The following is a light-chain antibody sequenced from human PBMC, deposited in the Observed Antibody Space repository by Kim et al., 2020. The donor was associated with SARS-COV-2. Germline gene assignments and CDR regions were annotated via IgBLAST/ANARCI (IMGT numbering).Light chain of an antibody. V-gene: IGLV4-69*01. CDR1: SGHSSYA. Sequence: QLVLTQSPSASASLGASVRLTCTLNSGHSSYAIAWHQQQPEKGPRYLVKVNSDGSHSKGDGIPDRFSGSSSGAERYLTISSLQSEDEADYYCQTWTTGIRVFGGGTQLTVL. CDR2: VNSDGSH. J-gene: IGLJ3*02. CDR3: QTWTTGIRV.